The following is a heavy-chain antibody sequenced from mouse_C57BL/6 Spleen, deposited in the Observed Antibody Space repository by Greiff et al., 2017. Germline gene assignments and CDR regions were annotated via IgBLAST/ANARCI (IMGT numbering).Heavy chain of an antibody. Sequence: EVQLVESGGGLVQPGGSMKLSCVASGFTFSNYWMNWVRQSPEKGLEWVAQIRLKSDNYATHYAESVKGRFTISRDDSKSSVYLQMNNLRAEDTRIYYSTDKNSYYGYVWFAYWGQGTLVTVSA. J-gene: IGHJ3*01. CDR2: IRLKSDNYAT. D-gene: IGHD2-9*01. CDR3: TDKNSYYGYVWFAY. CDR1: GFTFSNYW. V-gene: IGHV6-3*01.